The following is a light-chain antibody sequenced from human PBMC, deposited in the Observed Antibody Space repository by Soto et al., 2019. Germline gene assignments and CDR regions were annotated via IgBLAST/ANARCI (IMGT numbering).Light chain of an antibody. CDR1: SGHSNYA. CDR2: LNSDGSH. Sequence: QPVLTQSPSASASLGASVKLTCTLSSGHSNYAIAWHQQQPEKGPRHLIKLNSDGSHTKGDGIPDRFSGSSSGAERYLTXXXXXXEDEADYYCQTWGTGIVVFGGGTKLTVL. V-gene: IGLV4-69*01. CDR3: QTWGTGIVV. J-gene: IGLJ3*02.